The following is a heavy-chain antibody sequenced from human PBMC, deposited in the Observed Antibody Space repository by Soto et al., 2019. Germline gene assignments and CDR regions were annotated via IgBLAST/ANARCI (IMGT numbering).Heavy chain of an antibody. V-gene: IGHV3-21*01. CDR1: GFTFSRNT. J-gene: IGHJ6*02. Sequence: GGSLRLSCVASGFTFSRNTMNWVRQAPGKGLEWVASITSSGSYVYYADSVKGRFSASRDNAKNSLSLQMDSLRPDDTAIYFCVKDEGIEAMDVWGQGTTVTVSS. CDR3: VKDEGIEAMDV. CDR2: ITSSGSYV. D-gene: IGHD3-3*02.